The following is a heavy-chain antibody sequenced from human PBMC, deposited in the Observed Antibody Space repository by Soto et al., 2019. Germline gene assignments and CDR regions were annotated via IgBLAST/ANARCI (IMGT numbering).Heavy chain of an antibody. CDR3: ARYAAEVTTFFDH. D-gene: IGHD4-17*01. Sequence: PGGSLRLSCAASGFIFNDYYMSRIRQAPGKGLEWLSNISGSSGSKKYADAGKGRFTISRDNAKKSLYLEMHSLRAEDTAVYYCARYAAEVTTFFDHWGQGTLVTVSS. V-gene: IGHV3-11*06. J-gene: IGHJ4*02. CDR1: GFIFNDYY. CDR2: ISGSSGSK.